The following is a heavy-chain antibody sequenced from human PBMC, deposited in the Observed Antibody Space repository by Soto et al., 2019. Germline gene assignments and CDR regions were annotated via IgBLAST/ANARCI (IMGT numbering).Heavy chain of an antibody. CDR2: ISAYNGNT. CDR3: ARDRYYDFWNGYVHYGLDA. J-gene: IGHJ6*02. V-gene: IGHV1-18*04. CDR1: GYTFTSYG. Sequence: ASVKVSCKASGYTFTSYGISWVRQAPGQGLEWMGWISAYNGNTNYAQKLQGRVTMTTDTSTSTAYMELRSLRAEDTAVYYCARDRYYDFWNGYVHYGLDAWGQGTTVTVSS. D-gene: IGHD3-3*01.